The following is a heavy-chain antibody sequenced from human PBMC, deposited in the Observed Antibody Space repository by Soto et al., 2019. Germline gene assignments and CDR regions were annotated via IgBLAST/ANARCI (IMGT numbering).Heavy chain of an antibody. V-gene: IGHV3-30*18. CDR2: ISYDGSNK. CDR3: AKDYITMIVVVTPWFDP. J-gene: IGHJ5*02. Sequence: GGSLRLSCAASGFTFSSYGMHWVRQAPGKGLEWVAVISYDGSNKYYADSVKGRFTISRDNSKNTLYLQMNSLRAEDTAVYYCAKDYITMIVVVTPWFDPWGQGTLVTVSS. D-gene: IGHD3-22*01. CDR1: GFTFSSYG.